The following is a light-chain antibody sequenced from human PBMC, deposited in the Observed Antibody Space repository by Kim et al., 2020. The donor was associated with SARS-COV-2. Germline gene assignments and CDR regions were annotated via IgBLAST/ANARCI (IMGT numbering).Light chain of an antibody. CDR2: DAS. CDR3: QQRASWPVT. J-gene: IGKJ4*01. CDR1: QSVTKY. V-gene: IGKV3-11*01. Sequence: LSAGERATLSCRATQSVTKYLAWFQQKPGQAPRLLIYDASKRATGIPARFSGSGSGTDFTLTISSLEPEDFAVYYCQQRASWPVTFGGGTKVDIK.